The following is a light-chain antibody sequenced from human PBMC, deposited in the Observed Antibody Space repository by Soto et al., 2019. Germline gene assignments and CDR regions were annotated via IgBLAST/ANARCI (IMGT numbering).Light chain of an antibody. CDR2: DVS. J-gene: IGLJ2*01. Sequence: VLTQPASVSGSPGQSITISCTGTSSDVGTYNYVSWYQQHPGKAPKLMIYDVSNRPSGVSNRFSGSKSGNTASLTISGLQAEDEADYYCSSHTGSTVVFGGGTKLTVL. CDR1: SSDVGTYNY. V-gene: IGLV2-14*01. CDR3: SSHTGSTVV.